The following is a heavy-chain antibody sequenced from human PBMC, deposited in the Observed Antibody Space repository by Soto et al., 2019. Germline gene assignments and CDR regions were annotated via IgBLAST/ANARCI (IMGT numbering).Heavy chain of an antibody. Sequence: EVQLVETGGGLIQPGGSLRLSCAASGFSVGSNYMTWVRQSPGKGLEWVSLIYSNGDTDYADSVKGRFSISRDNFKNTLYLQMNDLRAEDTDVYHCARKSDSCPGPAAEGLWGRGTLVTVSS. J-gene: IGHJ4*02. CDR2: IYSNGDT. CDR3: ARKSDSCPGPAAEGL. CDR1: GFSVGSNY. D-gene: IGHD2-21*01. V-gene: IGHV3-53*02.